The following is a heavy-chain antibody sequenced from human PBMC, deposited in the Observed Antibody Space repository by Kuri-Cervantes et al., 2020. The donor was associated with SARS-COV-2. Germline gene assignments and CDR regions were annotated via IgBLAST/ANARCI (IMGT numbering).Heavy chain of an antibody. CDR2: ISYDGSNK. Sequence: GESLKISCAASGFTFSSYAMHWVRQAPGKGLEWVAVISYDGSNKYYADSVKGRFTISRDNSKNTLYLQMNSLRAEDTAVYYCARATTVIAYLLDTYWGRGTLVTVSS. J-gene: IGHJ4*02. CDR1: GFTFSSYA. CDR3: ARATTVIAYLLDTY. D-gene: IGHD4-11*01. V-gene: IGHV3-30-3*01.